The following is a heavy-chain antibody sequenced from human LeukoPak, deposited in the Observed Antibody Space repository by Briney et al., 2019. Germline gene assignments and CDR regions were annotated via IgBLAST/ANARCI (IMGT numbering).Heavy chain of an antibody. Sequence: GESLKISCKASGYSFTTYWIGWVRQTPGKGLEWMGTFYPGDSDTRYNPSFQGQVTVSADKSVTTAYLQWSSLKASDTAMYYCARAYGDLLFMDVRGQGTTVTVSS. CDR1: GYSFTTYW. D-gene: IGHD4/OR15-4a*01. V-gene: IGHV5-51*01. CDR2: FYPGDSDT. CDR3: ARAYGDLLFMDV. J-gene: IGHJ6*02.